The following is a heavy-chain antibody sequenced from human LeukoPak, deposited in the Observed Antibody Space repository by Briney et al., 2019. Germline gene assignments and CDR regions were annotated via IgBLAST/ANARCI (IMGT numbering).Heavy chain of an antibody. V-gene: IGHV3-74*01. CDR2: SNTDGSAT. CDR3: ATAPAGYFDY. J-gene: IGHJ4*02. CDR1: GFTFSSHW. D-gene: IGHD6-13*01. Sequence: PGGSLRLSCAASGFTFSSHWMFWLRQAPGKGLVWVSRSNTDGSATSYADSVKGRFTIYRDDAKNTLYLQMNSLRAEDTAVYYCATAPAGYFDYWGQGTLVTVSS.